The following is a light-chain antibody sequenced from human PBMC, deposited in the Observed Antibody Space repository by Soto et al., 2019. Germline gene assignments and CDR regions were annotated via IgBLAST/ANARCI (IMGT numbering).Light chain of an antibody. Sequence: EIVSTQSPGTLSLSPGERATLSCRASQSISSSHLAWYQQNPGQAPRLLIYGASTRATGIPGRFSGSGSETDFTLTISRLEPEDFAVYYCQQFDTSPWTFGQGTKVDIK. CDR3: QQFDTSPWT. CDR2: GAS. J-gene: IGKJ1*01. CDR1: QSISSSH. V-gene: IGKV3-20*01.